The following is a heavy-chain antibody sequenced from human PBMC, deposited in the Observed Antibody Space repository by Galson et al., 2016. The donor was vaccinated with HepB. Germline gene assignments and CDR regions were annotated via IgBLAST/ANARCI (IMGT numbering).Heavy chain of an antibody. D-gene: IGHD3-3*01. V-gene: IGHV1-8*01. J-gene: IGHJ6*02. CDR3: ARGESITIFGVVIPGYGMDV. Sequence: SVKVSCKASGYTFTSYDINWVRQATGQGLEWMGWMNPNSGNTGYAQKFQGRVTMTRNTSISTAYMELSSLRSEDTAVYYCARGESITIFGVVIPGYGMDVWGQGTTVTVSS. CDR1: GYTFTSYD. CDR2: MNPNSGNT.